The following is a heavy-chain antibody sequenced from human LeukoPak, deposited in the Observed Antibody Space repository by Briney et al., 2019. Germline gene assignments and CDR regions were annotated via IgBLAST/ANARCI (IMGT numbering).Heavy chain of an antibody. V-gene: IGHV3-21*01. CDR2: ISRSSSYI. Sequence: GGSLRHSCVASGFTFSSYSMNSVRQAPGKGLEWVSSISRSSSYIYYADSVKGRFTISRDNAKNSLYLQMNSLRAEDTSVYYCASRDSGSYGSFDYWGQGTLVTVSS. J-gene: IGHJ4*02. D-gene: IGHD1-26*01. CDR1: GFTFSSYS. CDR3: ASRDSGSYGSFDY.